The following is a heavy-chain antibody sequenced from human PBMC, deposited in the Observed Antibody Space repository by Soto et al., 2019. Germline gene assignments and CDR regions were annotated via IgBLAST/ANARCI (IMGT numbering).Heavy chain of an antibody. CDR1: GFSFSNYG. J-gene: IGHJ4*02. CDR3: ARYAEGDTSPGY. D-gene: IGHD2-2*01. Sequence: QVQLVESGGGVVQPGRSLRLSCAASGFSFSNYGMHWVRQAPGKGLEWVAVIWYDGSNQYYANSVKGRFIISRDNSKDTLYLQMNSLSAEDSAVYYCARYAEGDTSPGYWGQGTLVTVSS. V-gene: IGHV3-33*01. CDR2: IWYDGSNQ.